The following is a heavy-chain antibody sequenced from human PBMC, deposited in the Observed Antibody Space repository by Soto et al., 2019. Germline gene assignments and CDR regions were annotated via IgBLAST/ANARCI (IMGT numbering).Heavy chain of an antibody. CDR1: GFTFSSYS. D-gene: IGHD6-13*01. CDR3: ARGYSSSWDYYYYYMDV. Sequence: GGSLRLSCAASGFTFSSYSMNWVRQAPGKGLEWVSSSSSSSSYIYYADSVKGRFTISRDNAKNSLYLQMNSLRAEDTAVYYCARGYSSSWDYYYYYMDVWGKGTTVTVSS. CDR2: SSSSSSYI. J-gene: IGHJ6*03. V-gene: IGHV3-21*01.